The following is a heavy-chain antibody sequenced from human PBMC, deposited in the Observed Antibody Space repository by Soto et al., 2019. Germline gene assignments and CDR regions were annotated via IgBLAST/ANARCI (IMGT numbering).Heavy chain of an antibody. D-gene: IGHD5-18*01. CDR1: GFTFSSYW. J-gene: IGHJ4*02. Sequence: GSLRLSCAAYGFTFSSYWMHWVRQAPGKGLVWVSRINSDGSSTSYADSVKGRFTISSDNAKNTLYLQMNCLRAEDTAVYYCARVGYSYGPNEYYFDYWGQGTLVTVSS. CDR2: INSDGSST. CDR3: ARVGYSYGPNEYYFDY. V-gene: IGHV3-74*01.